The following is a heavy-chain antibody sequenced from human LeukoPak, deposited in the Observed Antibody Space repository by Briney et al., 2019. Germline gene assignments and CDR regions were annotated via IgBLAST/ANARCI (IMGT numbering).Heavy chain of an antibody. V-gene: IGHV3-30-3*01. CDR1: GFTFINYA. J-gene: IGHJ4*02. Sequence: GGSLRLSCETSGFTFINYALHWVRQAPGRGLEWVAIISYEGGTNKYYADSVKGRFTISRDNSKNTLYLQMNSLRGEDTAVYYCTRDWSAAGGFDYWGQGTLVTVSS. CDR2: ISYEGGTNK. D-gene: IGHD6-13*01. CDR3: TRDWSAAGGFDY.